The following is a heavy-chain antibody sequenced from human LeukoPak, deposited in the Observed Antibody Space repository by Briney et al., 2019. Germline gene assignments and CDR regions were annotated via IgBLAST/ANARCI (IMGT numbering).Heavy chain of an antibody. D-gene: IGHD1-26*01. CDR3: ESDRYYPFDN. Sequence: KTGGSLRLACAASGFTFSSYSMNWVRQAPGKGLEWVSYIGISGSPIFYAASVKRRYTISRDNAQNSVYLPTDSLTDADTAVYYCESDRYYPFDNWGQGTLVTVSS. V-gene: IGHV3-48*02. CDR1: GFTFSSYS. CDR2: IGISGSPI. J-gene: IGHJ4*02.